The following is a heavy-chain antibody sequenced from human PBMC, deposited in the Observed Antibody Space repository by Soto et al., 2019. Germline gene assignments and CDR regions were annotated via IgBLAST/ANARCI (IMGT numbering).Heavy chain of an antibody. CDR3: AKARCSTANCYVPEY. V-gene: IGHV3-23*01. Sequence: EVQLLESGGGLVQPGGSLRLSCVASGFTFSTYTLSWVRQAPGKGLEWVSVISGSAGSSGPSYADSVQGRFSISRDNARNTLYLQMNSLRGEYTAMYYCAKARCSTANCYVPEYWGQGNRVTVSS. J-gene: IGHJ4*02. CDR1: GFTFSTYT. CDR2: ISGSAGSSGP. D-gene: IGHD2-2*01.